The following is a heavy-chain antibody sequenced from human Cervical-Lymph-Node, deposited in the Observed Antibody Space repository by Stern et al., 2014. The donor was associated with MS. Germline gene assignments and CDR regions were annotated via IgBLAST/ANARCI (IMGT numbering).Heavy chain of an antibody. D-gene: IGHD5-24*01. V-gene: IGHV1-69*12. J-gene: IGHJ5*02. CDR2: IIPLLGTG. CDR1: GGSFSSYA. Sequence: QVQLVQSGAEVKKPASAVKVSCKASGGSFSSYAFNWVRQAPGQGFEWMGGIIPLLGTGNYAQKFQGRVTITADESINTVYLELSSLRPEDTAMYYCAATPPLRPPLDPWGQGTLLTVSS. CDR3: AATPPLRPPLDP.